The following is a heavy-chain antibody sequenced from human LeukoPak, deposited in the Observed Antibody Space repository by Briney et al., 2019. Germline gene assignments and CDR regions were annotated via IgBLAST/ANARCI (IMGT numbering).Heavy chain of an antibody. CDR2: ISAGGGTT. D-gene: IGHD4-17*01. J-gene: IGHJ4*02. CDR3: AKDRHGDYSFDF. V-gene: IGHV3-23*01. Sequence: GGSLRLSCAASGFTFSSYARNWGPQAPGKGLEWVSGISAGGGTTYFADSVKGRFTISRDNSKSTLYLQMNSLRAEDTAVYFCAKDRHGDYSFDFWGQGTLVTVSS. CDR1: GFTFSSYA.